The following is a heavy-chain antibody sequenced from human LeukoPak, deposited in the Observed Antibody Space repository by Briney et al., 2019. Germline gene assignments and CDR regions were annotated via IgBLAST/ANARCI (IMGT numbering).Heavy chain of an antibody. V-gene: IGHV3-23*01. D-gene: IGHD1-7*01. CDR3: AKDVYNWNFYFDY. CDR2: ISASGYST. CDR1: GCTFSCYA. Sequence: AGGCLRLSCAASGCTFSCYAMSWVRQAPGKGLEWVSAISASGYSTYYADSVKGRFTISRDNSKKTLYLQMNSLRAEDTAIFYCAKDVYNWNFYFDYWGQGTLATVSS. J-gene: IGHJ4*02.